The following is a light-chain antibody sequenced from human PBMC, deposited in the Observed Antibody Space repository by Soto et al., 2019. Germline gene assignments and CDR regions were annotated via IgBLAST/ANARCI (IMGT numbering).Light chain of an antibody. J-gene: IGLJ3*02. V-gene: IGLV1-47*02. Sequence: QAVLTQPPSASGTPGQKVFISCSGSISNIGGTNYAYWYQQLPGAAPKLLMHSNNLRPSGVPERLSGSKFGTAASLAISGLRSEDEDVYYCASWDTRLGAVMFGGGTKVTVL. CDR1: ISNIGGTNY. CDR3: ASWDTRLGAVM. CDR2: SNN.